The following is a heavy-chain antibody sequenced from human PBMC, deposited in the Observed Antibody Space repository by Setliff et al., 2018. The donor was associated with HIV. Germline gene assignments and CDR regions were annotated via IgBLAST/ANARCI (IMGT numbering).Heavy chain of an antibody. Sequence: SETLSLTCTVSGSSISSNYYGAWIRQAPGKGLEWIGCIDASANTYYIPSLKSRATISIDTSKNQLSLKLRSVTAADTAVYCARIGSGWSVGWFDPWGQGTLVTVSS. CDR2: IDASANT. D-gene: IGHD6-13*01. CDR3: ARIGSGWSVGWFDP. J-gene: IGHJ5*02. CDR1: GSSISSNYY. V-gene: IGHV4-38-2*02.